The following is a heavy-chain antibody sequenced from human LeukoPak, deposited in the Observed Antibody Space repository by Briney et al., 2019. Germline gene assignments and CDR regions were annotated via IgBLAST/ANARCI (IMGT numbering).Heavy chain of an antibody. Sequence: GASVKVSCKASGDTFSRYALSWVRQAPGQGLEWMGGIFTVFGTTHYAKDLQGRVTITADKSTNTVYMELTSLRSEDTAIYYCARAKVSGYPTYWYFDLWSRGTLVTVSS. V-gene: IGHV1-69*06. D-gene: IGHD3-9*01. CDR1: GDTFSRYA. J-gene: IGHJ2*01. CDR3: ARAKVSGYPTYWYFDL. CDR2: IFTVFGTT.